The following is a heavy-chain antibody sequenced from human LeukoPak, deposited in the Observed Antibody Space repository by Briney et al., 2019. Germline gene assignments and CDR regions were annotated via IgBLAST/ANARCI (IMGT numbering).Heavy chain of an antibody. Sequence: GGSLRLSCAASGFTFSSYAMHWVRQAPGKGLEWVAVISYDESNKYYADSVKGRFTISRDNSKNTLYLQMNSLRAEDTAVYYCARELYYFDSSGYWSRPFDYWGQGTLVTVSS. V-gene: IGHV3-30-3*01. D-gene: IGHD3-22*01. J-gene: IGHJ4*02. CDR3: ARELYYFDSSGYWSRPFDY. CDR1: GFTFSSYA. CDR2: ISYDESNK.